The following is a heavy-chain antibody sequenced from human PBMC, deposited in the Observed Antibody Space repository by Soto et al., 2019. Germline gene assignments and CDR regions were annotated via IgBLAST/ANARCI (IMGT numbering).Heavy chain of an antibody. V-gene: IGHV4-31*03. CDR2: IYYSGST. D-gene: IGHD3-10*01. CDR1: GGSISSSSYY. CDR3: ARYGSGSYFPGYFDY. J-gene: IGHJ4*02. Sequence: SETLSLTCPVSGGSISSSSYYWSWIRQHPGKGLEWIGYIYYSGSTYYNPSLKSRVTISVDTSKNQFSLKLSSVTAADTAVYYCARYGSGSYFPGYFDYWGQGTLVTVSS.